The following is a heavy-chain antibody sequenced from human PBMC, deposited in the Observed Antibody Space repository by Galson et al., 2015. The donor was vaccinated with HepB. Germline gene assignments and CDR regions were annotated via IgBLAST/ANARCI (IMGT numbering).Heavy chain of an antibody. V-gene: IGHV3-9*01. CDR3: AKEKYGSGSYCLDY. J-gene: IGHJ4*02. CDR2: INWNSGGM. D-gene: IGHD3-10*01. Sequence: SLRLSCAASGFTFDDYAMHWVRQAPGKGLEWVSGINWNSGGMYYADSVKGRFTISRDNAKNSLYLQMNSLRAEDTALYYCAKEKYGSGSYCLDYWGQGTLVTVSS. CDR1: GFTFDDYA.